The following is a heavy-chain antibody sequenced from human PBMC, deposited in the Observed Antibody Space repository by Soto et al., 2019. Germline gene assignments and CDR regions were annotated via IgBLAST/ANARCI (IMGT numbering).Heavy chain of an antibody. J-gene: IGHJ4*02. Sequence: QLQLQESGPGLVKPSETLSLTCTVSGGSISSRGSMSGRSFYWGWMRQPPGKGLEWIASISYSDGSFYTSSLKSRLTISVDTPKNPFSLSLRSVTAADTAVYYCASHRTFWPFDYWGQGPVVTVSS. CDR3: ASHRTFWPFDY. V-gene: IGHV4-39*01. D-gene: IGHD2-8*01. CDR2: ISYSDGS. CDR1: GGSISSRGSMSGRSFY.